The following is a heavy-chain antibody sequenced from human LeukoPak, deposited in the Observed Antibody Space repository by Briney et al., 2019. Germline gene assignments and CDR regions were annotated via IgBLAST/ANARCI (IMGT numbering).Heavy chain of an antibody. Sequence: PGGSLRLSCAASGFTFSSYSMNWVRQAPGKGLEWVSSISSSSSYIYYADSVKGRFTISGDNAKNSLYLQMNSLRAEDTAVYYCASPRDYYDSSGYYFDYWGQGTLVTVSS. J-gene: IGHJ4*02. CDR3: ASPRDYYDSSGYYFDY. CDR2: ISSSSSYI. V-gene: IGHV3-21*01. D-gene: IGHD3-22*01. CDR1: GFTFSSYS.